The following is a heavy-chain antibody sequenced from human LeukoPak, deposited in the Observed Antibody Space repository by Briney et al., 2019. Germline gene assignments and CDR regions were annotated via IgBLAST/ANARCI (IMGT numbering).Heavy chain of an antibody. CDR3: ARGYCSSTSCSSGY. D-gene: IGHD2-2*01. Sequence: PGGSLRLSCAASGFTFSSYSMNWVRQAPGKGLEWVSYISSSSSTIYYADSVKGRFTISRDNAKNSLYLQMNSLRAEDTAVYYCARGYCSSTSCSSGYWGQGTLVTVSS. CDR1: GFTFSSYS. CDR2: ISSSSSTI. V-gene: IGHV3-48*01. J-gene: IGHJ4*02.